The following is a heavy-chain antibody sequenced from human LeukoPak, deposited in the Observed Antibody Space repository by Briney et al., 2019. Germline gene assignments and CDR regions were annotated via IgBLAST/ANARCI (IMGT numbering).Heavy chain of an antibody. D-gene: IGHD5-12*01. Sequence: PGGSLRLSCAASGFTFSDYYMSWIRQAPGKGLEWVSYISYSGSTIYNADSVKGRFTISRDNAEKSLYLQMNSLRAEDTAVYYCARGGVRGYSGYDYFDYWGQGTLVTVSS. CDR1: GFTFSDYY. CDR3: ARGGVRGYSGYDYFDY. CDR2: ISYSGSTI. J-gene: IGHJ4*02. V-gene: IGHV3-11*01.